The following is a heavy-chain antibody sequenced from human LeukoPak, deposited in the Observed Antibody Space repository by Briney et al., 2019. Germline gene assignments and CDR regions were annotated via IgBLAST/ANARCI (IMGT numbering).Heavy chain of an antibody. Sequence: GGSLRLSCAASGLTFSSYAMNWVRQAPGKGLEWVSTISYSGGSTYYVDSVKGRFTTSRDNSENTLYLQLNSLRAEDTAVYYCAKAASGSYLYYFDYWGQGTLVTVSS. CDR1: GLTFSSYA. CDR2: ISYSGGST. D-gene: IGHD1-26*01. V-gene: IGHV3-23*01. J-gene: IGHJ4*02. CDR3: AKAASGSYLYYFDY.